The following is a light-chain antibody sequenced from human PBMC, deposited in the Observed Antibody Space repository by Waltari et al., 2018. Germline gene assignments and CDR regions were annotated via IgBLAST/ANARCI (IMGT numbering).Light chain of an antibody. Sequence: QSALTQPASVSGSPGQSITISCTGTSSDVGAYNYVSWYQQHPGKVPQLMIYEVTNRPSGVANRFSGSKSGNTASLTISGLQPEDEAYYYCSSHTTSDSLVFGTGTKVTVL. V-gene: IGLV2-14*01. CDR2: EVT. CDR3: SSHTTSDSLV. J-gene: IGLJ1*01. CDR1: SSDVGAYNY.